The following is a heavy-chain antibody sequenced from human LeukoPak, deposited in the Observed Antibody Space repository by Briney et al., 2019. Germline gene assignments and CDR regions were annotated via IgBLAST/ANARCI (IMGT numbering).Heavy chain of an antibody. CDR2: MNPNSGNT. V-gene: IGHV1-8*03. D-gene: IGHD3-10*01. CDR3: ATGYYGSGSYSDY. J-gene: IGHJ4*02. Sequence: GASVKVSCKASGYTFTSYDINWVRQATGQGLEWMGWMNPNSGNTGYAQKFQGRVTITRNTSISTAYMELSSLRSEDTAVYYCATGYYGSGSYSDYWGQGTLVTVSS. CDR1: GYTFTSYD.